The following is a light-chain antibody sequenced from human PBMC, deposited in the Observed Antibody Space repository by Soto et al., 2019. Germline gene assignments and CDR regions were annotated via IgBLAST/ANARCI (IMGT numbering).Light chain of an antibody. Sequence: QSVLTQPPSMSGAPGQRVTISCTGSSSNIGAGYTVHWYQQLPETAPKLLISVNNDRPSGVPDRFSVSKSGTSASLANTGLQAEDEADYYCQTYDSSLNSWVFGGGTQLTVL. J-gene: IGLJ3*02. CDR1: SSNIGAGYT. CDR3: QTYDSSLNSWV. V-gene: IGLV1-40*01. CDR2: VNN.